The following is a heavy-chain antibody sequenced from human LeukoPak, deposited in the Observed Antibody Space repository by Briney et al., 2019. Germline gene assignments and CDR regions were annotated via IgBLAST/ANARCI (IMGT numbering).Heavy chain of an antibody. Sequence: GASVKVSCKASGGTFSSYAISWGRQAPGQGLEWMGGIIPIFGTANYAQKFQGRVTITTDESTNTAYMELSSLRSEDTAVYYCASSSSSWYSLYWGQGTLVTVSS. D-gene: IGHD6-13*01. CDR1: GGTFSSYA. CDR2: IIPIFGTA. CDR3: ASSSSSWYSLY. V-gene: IGHV1-69*05. J-gene: IGHJ4*02.